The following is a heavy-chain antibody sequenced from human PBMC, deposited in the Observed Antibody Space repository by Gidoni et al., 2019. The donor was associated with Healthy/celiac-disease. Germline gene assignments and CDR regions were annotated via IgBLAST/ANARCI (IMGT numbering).Heavy chain of an antibody. J-gene: IGHJ4*02. CDR3: ARTFSGSYDY. CDR1: GGSISSGSHY. Sequence: QVQLQESGPGLVQPSQTLSLACTVSGGSISSGSHYWSWIRQPAWNGLEWIGRIYTSGSTNYNPSLKSRVTISVDTSKNQFSLKLSSVTAADTAVYYCARTFSGSYDYWGQGTLVTVSS. CDR2: IYTSGST. D-gene: IGHD1-26*01. V-gene: IGHV4-61*02.